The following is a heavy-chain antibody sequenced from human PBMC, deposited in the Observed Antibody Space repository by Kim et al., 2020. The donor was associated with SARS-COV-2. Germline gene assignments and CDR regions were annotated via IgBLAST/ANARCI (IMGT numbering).Heavy chain of an antibody. CDR1: GYSFTSYW. Sequence: GESLKISCKGSGYSFTSYWISWVRQMPGKGLEWMGRIDPSDSYTNYSPSFQGHVTISADKSISTAYLQWSSLKASDTAMYYCARLYYGSGPDYYYYGMDVWGQGTTVTVSS. V-gene: IGHV5-10-1*01. J-gene: IGHJ6*02. CDR3: ARLYYGSGPDYYYYGMDV. CDR2: IDPSDSYT. D-gene: IGHD3-10*01.